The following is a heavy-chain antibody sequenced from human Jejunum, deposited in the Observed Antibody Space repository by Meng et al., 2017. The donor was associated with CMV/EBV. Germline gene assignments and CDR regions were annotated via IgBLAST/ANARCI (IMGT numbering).Heavy chain of an antibody. D-gene: IGHD3/OR15-3a*01. V-gene: IGHV1-69*10. CDR3: AREAWTPRSGRLSYFDY. Sequence: QARGQGLEWMGGIPPFRGLPDYAQNFQVFQGRQPRLTITPTESKTTVYMELTSLRSGDTAVYFCAREAWTPRSGRLSYFDYWGHGTLVTVSS. CDR2: IPPFRGLP. J-gene: IGHJ4*01.